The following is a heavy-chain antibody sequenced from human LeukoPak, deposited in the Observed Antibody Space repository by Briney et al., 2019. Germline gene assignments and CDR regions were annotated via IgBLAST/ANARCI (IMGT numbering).Heavy chain of an antibody. CDR2: IIPILGIA. D-gene: IGHD3-10*01. J-gene: IGHJ4*02. Sequence: ASVKVSCKASGYTFTNYGISWVRQAPGQGLEWMGRIIPILGIANYAQKFQGRVTITADKSTSTAYMELSSLRSEDTAVYYCARAYGSGSYWGQGTLVTVSS. V-gene: IGHV1-69*04. CDR1: GYTFTNYG. CDR3: ARAYGSGSY.